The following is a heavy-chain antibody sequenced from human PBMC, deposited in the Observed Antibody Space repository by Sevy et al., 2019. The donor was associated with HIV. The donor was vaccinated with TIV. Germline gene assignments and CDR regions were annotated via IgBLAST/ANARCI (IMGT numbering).Heavy chain of an antibody. D-gene: IGHD3-3*01. V-gene: IGHV1-69*13. J-gene: IGHJ6*02. Sequence: ASVKVSCKASGGTFSSYAISWVRQAPGQGLEWMGGIIPIFGTANYAQKFQGRVTITADESTSTAYMELSSLGSEDTAVYYCARGGDIWSGYQNYYYYYGMDVWGQGTTVTVSS. CDR1: GGTFSSYA. CDR3: ARGGDIWSGYQNYYYYYGMDV. CDR2: IIPIFGTA.